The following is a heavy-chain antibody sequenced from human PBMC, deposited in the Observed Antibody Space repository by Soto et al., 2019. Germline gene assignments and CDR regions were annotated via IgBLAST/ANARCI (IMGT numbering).Heavy chain of an antibody. D-gene: IGHD3-22*01. CDR3: ARSLYYYDSSGYLLFDY. CDR1: GYTFTSYG. V-gene: IGHV1-69*13. Sequence: VKVSCKASGYTFTSYGISWVRQAPGQGLEWMGGIIPIFGTANYAQKFQGRVTITADESTSTAYMELSSLRSEDTAVYYCARSLYYYDSSGYLLFDYWGQGTLVTVSS. J-gene: IGHJ4*02. CDR2: IIPIFGTA.